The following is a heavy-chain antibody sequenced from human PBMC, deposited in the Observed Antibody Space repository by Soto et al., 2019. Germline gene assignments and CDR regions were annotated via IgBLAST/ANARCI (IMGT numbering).Heavy chain of an antibody. CDR1: GVTFSSYG. Sequence: QLGGSVGLSCAASGVTFSSYGMHWVRQAPGKGLEWVAVIWYDGSNKYYADSVKGRFTISRDNSKNTLYLQMNSLRAEDTAVYYCARDLNYYDSSGYDYWGQGT. CDR3: ARDLNYYDSSGYDY. J-gene: IGHJ4*02. V-gene: IGHV3-33*01. CDR2: IWYDGSNK. D-gene: IGHD3-22*01.